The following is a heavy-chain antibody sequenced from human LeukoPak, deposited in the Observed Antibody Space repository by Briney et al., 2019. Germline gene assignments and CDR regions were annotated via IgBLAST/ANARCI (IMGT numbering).Heavy chain of an antibody. CDR2: IYYSEST. V-gene: IGHV4-39*01. D-gene: IGHD2-2*01. CDR3: ASNPAAISDAFDI. CDR1: GGSISSSSYY. J-gene: IGHJ3*02. Sequence: SETLSLTCTVSGGSISSSSYYWGWIRQPPGKGLEWIGSIYYSESTYYNPSLKGRVTISVDTSKNQFSLKLSSVTAADTAVYYCASNPAAISDAFDIWGQGTMVTVSS.